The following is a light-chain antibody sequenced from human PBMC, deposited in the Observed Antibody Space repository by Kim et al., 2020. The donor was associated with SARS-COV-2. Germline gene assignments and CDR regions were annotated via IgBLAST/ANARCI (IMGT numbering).Light chain of an antibody. J-gene: IGLJ3*02. CDR2: DVT. V-gene: IGLV2-11*01. Sequence: GHQGSNSCTGTSGDFGHYNYVSWYQHHPGKAPKLVIYDVTRRPSGVPHRFSGSKSGNTASLTISGLQAGDESDYFCCSFAGTYTWVFGGGTQLTVL. CDR1: SGDFGHYNY. CDR3: CSFAGTYTWV.